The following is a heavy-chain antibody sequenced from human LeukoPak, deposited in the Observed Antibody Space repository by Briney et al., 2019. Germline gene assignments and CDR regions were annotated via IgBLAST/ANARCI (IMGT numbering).Heavy chain of an antibody. V-gene: IGHV3-21*01. D-gene: IGHD4-17*01. CDR1: GFTFSSYS. Sequence: AGGSLRLSCAASGFTFSSYSMTWVRQTPGKGLGWVSSISSSNSYIYYADSVKGRFTISRDNAKNSLYLQMDSLRVEDTAVYYCARDLYGDYTLNYWGQGTLVTVSS. CDR2: ISSSNSYI. CDR3: ARDLYGDYTLNY. J-gene: IGHJ4*02.